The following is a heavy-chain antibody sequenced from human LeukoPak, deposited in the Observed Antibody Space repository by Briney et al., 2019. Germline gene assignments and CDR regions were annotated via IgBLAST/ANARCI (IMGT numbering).Heavy chain of an antibody. V-gene: IGHV3-9*01. CDR2: ISWNSGSI. D-gene: IGHD3-22*01. CDR3: AKDRILYYDSSGYFDY. CDR1: GFTFDDYA. J-gene: IGHJ4*02. Sequence: PGGSLRLSCAASGFTFDDYAMHWVRQAPGKGLEWVSGISWNSGSIGYADSVKGRFTISRDNAKNSLYLQMNSLRAEDTALYYCAKDRILYYDSSGYFDYWGQGTLVTVSS.